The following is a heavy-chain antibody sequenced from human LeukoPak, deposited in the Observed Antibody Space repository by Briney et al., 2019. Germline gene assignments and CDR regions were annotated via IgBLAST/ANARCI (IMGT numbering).Heavy chain of an antibody. CDR2: ISYDGSNK. V-gene: IGHV3-30*18. CDR3: AKWGVYGSCTPGGMDV. D-gene: IGHD3-10*01. J-gene: IGHJ6*02. CDR1: GFTFSSYG. Sequence: PGRSLRLSCAASGFTFSSYGMHWVRQAPGKGLVWVAVISYDGSNKYYADSVKGRFTISRDNSKNTLYLQMNSLRDDDTAVYYCAKWGVYGSCTPGGMDVWGQGTTVTVSS.